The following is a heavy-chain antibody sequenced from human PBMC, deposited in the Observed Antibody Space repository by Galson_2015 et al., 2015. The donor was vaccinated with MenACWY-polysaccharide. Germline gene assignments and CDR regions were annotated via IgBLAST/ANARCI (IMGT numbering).Heavy chain of an antibody. V-gene: IGHV1-2*06. D-gene: IGHD2-15*01. J-gene: IGHJ4*02. CDR3: ARGIRYCSSGSRSGIDY. CDR2: INPNSGGT. Sequence: SVKVSCKASGYTFTGYYMHWVRQAPGQGLEWMGRINPNSGGTNYAQKFQGRVTMTRDTSISTAYMELSRLRSDDTAVYYCARGIRYCSSGSRSGIDYWGQGTLVTVSS. CDR1: GYTFTGYY.